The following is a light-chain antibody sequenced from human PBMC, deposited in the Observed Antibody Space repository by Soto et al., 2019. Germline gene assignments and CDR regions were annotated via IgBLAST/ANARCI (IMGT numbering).Light chain of an antibody. CDR1: QSVTSN. V-gene: IGKV3-15*01. CDR3: QKYNNWPPYT. CDR2: GAS. Sequence: EVVMTQSPATLSVSPGERATLSCRASQSVTSNLAWYQQKPGQAPRLLIYGASTRATGIPARFSGSGSGTEFTLTISSLQSEDFASYYCQKYNNWPPYTFGQGTKLEIK. J-gene: IGKJ2*01.